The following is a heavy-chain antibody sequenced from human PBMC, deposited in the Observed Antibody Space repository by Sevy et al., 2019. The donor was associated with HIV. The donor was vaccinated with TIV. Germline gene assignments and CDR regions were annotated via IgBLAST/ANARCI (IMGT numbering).Heavy chain of an antibody. CDR1: GFTVSSNY. D-gene: IGHD2-15*01. Sequence: GGSQRLSCAASGFTVSSNYMSWVRQAPGKGLEWVSVIYSGGSTYYADSVKGRFTISRDNSKNTLYLQMNSLRAEDTAVYYCARDHHSGYCSGGSCYSWGMDVWGQGTTVTVSS. CDR2: IYSGGST. V-gene: IGHV3-53*01. CDR3: ARDHHSGYCSGGSCYSWGMDV. J-gene: IGHJ6*02.